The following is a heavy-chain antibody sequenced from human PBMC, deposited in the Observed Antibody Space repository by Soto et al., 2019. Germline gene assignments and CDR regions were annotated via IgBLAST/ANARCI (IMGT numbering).Heavy chain of an antibody. Sequence: QVQLQESGPGLVTPSGTLSLTCSVSGDSVSSNSYYWTWIRQPPGKTLEWVGFILSSGCTSTNPSLRGRLSMSVDTAKNQFSMRLTSVTAADPGVYFCAKWFSTGMYVDSWGRGTLVTVSS. V-gene: IGHV4-61*01. CDR3: AKWFSTGMYVDS. CDR2: ILSSGCT. D-gene: IGHD6-25*01. CDR1: GDSVSSNSYY. J-gene: IGHJ5*01.